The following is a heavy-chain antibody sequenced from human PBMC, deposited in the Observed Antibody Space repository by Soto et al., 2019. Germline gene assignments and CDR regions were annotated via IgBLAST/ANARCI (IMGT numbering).Heavy chain of an antibody. CDR3: ARDVSPNY. CDR2: MYHSGST. CDR1: GGSISSGGYS. V-gene: IGHV4-30-2*01. J-gene: IGHJ4*02. Sequence: TSETLSLTCAVSGGSISSGGYSWSWIRQPPGKGLEWIGYMYHSGSTYYNPSLKSRVTISIDRSKNQFSLKLSSVTAADTAVYYCARDVSPNYWGQGMLVTVSS.